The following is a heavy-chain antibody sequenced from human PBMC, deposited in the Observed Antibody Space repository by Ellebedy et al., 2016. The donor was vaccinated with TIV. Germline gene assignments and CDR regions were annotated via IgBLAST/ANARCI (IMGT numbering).Heavy chain of an antibody. CDR3: ARGGAAAGATPDY. CDR2: IDPSGGRT. Sequence: AASVKVSCKTSGYTFTSYYLHWVRQAPGQGPEWMGIIDPSGGRTTNAQKFQGRVTMTTDTSTSTAYMELRSLRSDDTAVYYCARGGAAAGATPDYWGQGTLVTVSS. J-gene: IGHJ4*02. CDR1: GYTFTSYY. D-gene: IGHD6-13*01. V-gene: IGHV1-46*01.